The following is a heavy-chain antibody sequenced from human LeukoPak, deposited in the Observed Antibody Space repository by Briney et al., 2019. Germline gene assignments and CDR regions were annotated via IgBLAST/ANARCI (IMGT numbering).Heavy chain of an antibody. V-gene: IGHV4-30-4*08. CDR3: ARHRYGDFGDH. D-gene: IGHD4-17*01. CDR2: ISYSGTP. CDR1: GGSINTANYY. Sequence: SETLSLTCNVSGGSINTANYYWSWIRQPPGKGLEWIGYISYSGTPYYNPSLNSRVTISLDTSKNQFSLRLNFVTASDTDICYCARHRYGDFGDHGGQGTLVPVSS. J-gene: IGHJ4*02.